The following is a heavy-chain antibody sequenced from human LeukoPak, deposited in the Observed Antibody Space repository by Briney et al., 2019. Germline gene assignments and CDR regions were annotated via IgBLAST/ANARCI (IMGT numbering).Heavy chain of an antibody. Sequence: PSETLSLTCTVSGGSISSYYWSWIRQPPEKGLEWIGYIYYSGSTYYNPSLKSRVTISVDTSKNQFSLKLSSVTAADTAVYYCARVMGSVWAILFDPWGQGTLVTVSS. J-gene: IGHJ5*02. CDR2: IYYSGST. V-gene: IGHV4-59*01. CDR3: ARVMGSVWAILFDP. D-gene: IGHD6-25*01. CDR1: GGSISSYY.